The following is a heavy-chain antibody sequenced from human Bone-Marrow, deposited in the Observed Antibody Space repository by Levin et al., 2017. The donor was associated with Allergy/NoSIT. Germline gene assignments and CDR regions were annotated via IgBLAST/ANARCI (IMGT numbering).Heavy chain of an antibody. CDR2: MRQNGHGGTK. J-gene: IGHJ5*02. CDR3: TRGGRMAIFGVPIMNWFDP. CDR1: GFSFGDYA. Sequence: PGGSLRLSCTTSGFSFGDYALSWFRQAPGKGLEWVGFMRQNGHGGTKEYAASVKGRFTISRDDSKSIAYLQMNSLKSEDTAVYYCTRGGRMAIFGVPIMNWFDPWGHGTLVTVSS. D-gene: IGHD3-3*01. V-gene: IGHV3-49*03.